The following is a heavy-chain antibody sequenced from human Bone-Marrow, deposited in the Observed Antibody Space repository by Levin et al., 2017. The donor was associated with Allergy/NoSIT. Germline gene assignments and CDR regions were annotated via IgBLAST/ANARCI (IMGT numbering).Heavy chain of an antibody. J-gene: IGHJ4*02. V-gene: IGHV1-69*04. D-gene: IGHD3-10*01. CDR1: GGTFSSYA. CDR3: ARDSGSLYMVRGVINHFDY. Sequence: SVKVSCKASGGTFSSYAISWVRQAPGQGLEWMGRIIPILGIANYAQKFQGRVTITADKSTSTAYMELSSLRSEDTAVYYCARDSGSLYMVRGVINHFDYWGQGTLVTVSS. CDR2: IIPILGIA.